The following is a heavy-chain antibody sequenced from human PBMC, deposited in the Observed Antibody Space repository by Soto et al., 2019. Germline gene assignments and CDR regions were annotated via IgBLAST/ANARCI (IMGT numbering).Heavy chain of an antibody. Sequence: QITLKESGPTLVKPTQTLTLTCTFSGFSLSTSGVGVGWIRQPPGKALEWLALNYWNDDKRYSPSLKSRLTITKDTSKNQVVLTMTNMDPVDTATYYCAHSLVIAAAGIWVWFDPWGQGTLVTVSS. D-gene: IGHD6-13*01. CDR3: AHSLVIAAAGIWVWFDP. J-gene: IGHJ5*02. V-gene: IGHV2-5*01. CDR2: NYWNDDK. CDR1: GFSLSTSGVG.